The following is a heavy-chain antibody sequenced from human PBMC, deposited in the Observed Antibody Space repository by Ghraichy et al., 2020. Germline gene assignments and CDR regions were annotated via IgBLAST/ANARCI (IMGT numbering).Heavy chain of an antibody. CDR3: ARPYCTSSDCYNDAFDI. D-gene: IGHD2-2*01. J-gene: IGHJ3*02. CDR2: IYHSGST. CDR1: GGSISSSHW. Sequence: ESLNISCAVSGGSISSSHWWYWVRQPPGKGLECIGEIYHSGSTSYNPSLKSRVTMSLDKSNNQFSLKLSSVTAADTAMYYCARPYCTSSDCYNDAFDIWGQGTMVTVSS. V-gene: IGHV4-4*02.